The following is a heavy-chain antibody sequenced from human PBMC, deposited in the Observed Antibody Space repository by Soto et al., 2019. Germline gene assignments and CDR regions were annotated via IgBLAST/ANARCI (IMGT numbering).Heavy chain of an antibody. J-gene: IGHJ4*02. D-gene: IGHD1-26*01. V-gene: IGHV1-69*13. CDR3: ASRPEFGATWYPDY. Sequence: GASVKVSCKASGGTFSSYAISWVRQAPGQGLEWMGGIIPIFGTANYAQKFQGRVTITADESTSTAYMELSSLRSEDTAVYYCASRPEFGATWYPDYWGQGTLVTVSS. CDR2: IIPIFGTA. CDR1: GGTFSSYA.